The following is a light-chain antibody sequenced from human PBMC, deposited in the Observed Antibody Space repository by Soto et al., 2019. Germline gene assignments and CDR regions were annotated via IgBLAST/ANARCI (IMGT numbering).Light chain of an antibody. J-gene: IGLJ1*01. CDR1: SSNIGGNS. CDR2: DDD. Sequence: QSVLTQPPSVSAAPGQRVTISCSGSSSNIGGNSVSWYQQLPGTAPKLLIYDDDKRPSGIPDRFSGSKSGTSATLGITGFQTGDEADNYCSSYAGSDNNYVLGNGTKVTVL. V-gene: IGLV1-51*01. CDR3: SSYAGSDNNYV.